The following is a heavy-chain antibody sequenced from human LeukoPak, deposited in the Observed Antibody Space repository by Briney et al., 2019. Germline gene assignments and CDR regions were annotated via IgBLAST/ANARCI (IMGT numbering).Heavy chain of an antibody. V-gene: IGHV3-21*05. Sequence: GGSLRLSCAASGFTFSSYSMNWVRQAPGKGLEWVSYISSSSRSIYYADSVKGRFTISRDNSKNTLYLQMNSLRAEDTAVYYCARESRSAFDIWGQGTMVTVSS. J-gene: IGHJ3*02. CDR3: ARESRSAFDI. CDR1: GFTFSSYS. CDR2: ISSSSRSI.